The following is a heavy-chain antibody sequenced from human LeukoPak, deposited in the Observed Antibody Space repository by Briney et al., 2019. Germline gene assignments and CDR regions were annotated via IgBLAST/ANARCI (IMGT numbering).Heavy chain of an antibody. V-gene: IGHV4-34*01. D-gene: IGHD2-21*02. CDR2: INRSGST. J-gene: IGHJ4*02. Sequence: SETLSLTCAVYGGSFSGYYWSWIRQPPGKGLEWIGEINRSGSTNYNPSLKSRVTISVDTSKNQFSLKLSSVTAADTAVYYCARVGGYCGGDCYPPWYYFDYWGQGTLVTVSS. CDR3: ARVGGYCGGDCYPPWYYFDY. CDR1: GGSFSGYY.